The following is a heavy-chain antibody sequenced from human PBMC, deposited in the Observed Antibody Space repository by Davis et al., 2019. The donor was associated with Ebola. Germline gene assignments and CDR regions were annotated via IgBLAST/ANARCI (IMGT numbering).Heavy chain of an antibody. J-gene: IGHJ6*03. V-gene: IGHV3-74*01. CDR2: INSDGSST. Sequence: PGGSLRLSCAASGFTFSSYAMSWVRQAPGKGLEWVSRINSDGSSTSYADSVKGRFTISRDNAKNTLYLQMNSLRAEDTAVYYCARDFTILGAYYYYYMDVWGKGTTVTVSS. CDR3: ARDFTILGAYYYYYMDV. CDR1: GFTFSSYA. D-gene: IGHD3-3*01.